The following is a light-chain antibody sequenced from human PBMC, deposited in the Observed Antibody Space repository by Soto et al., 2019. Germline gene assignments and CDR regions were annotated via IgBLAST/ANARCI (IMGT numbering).Light chain of an antibody. Sequence: QSALTQPASVSGSPGQSITISCTGTSSDVGGYNYVSWYQQHPGKAPKLMIYEVSNRPSGVSNRFSGSKSGNTASLTISGLQAEDEADYYCSSYTSRSTPAFGTGTKLTVL. J-gene: IGLJ1*01. V-gene: IGLV2-14*01. CDR3: SSYTSRSTPA. CDR1: SSDVGGYNY. CDR2: EVS.